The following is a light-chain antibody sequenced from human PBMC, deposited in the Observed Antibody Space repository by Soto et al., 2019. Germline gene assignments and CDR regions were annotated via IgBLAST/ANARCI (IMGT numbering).Light chain of an antibody. CDR2: GAS. CDR1: QSVSSNY. CDR3: QQYGSSSWT. Sequence: EIVLTQSPGTLSLSQGERATLSCRASQSVSSNYLAWYQQKPGQAPRLLIFGASSRATGIPDRFSGSGSGTDFTLTISRLEPEDFAVYYCQQYGSSSWTFGQGTK. J-gene: IGKJ1*01. V-gene: IGKV3-20*01.